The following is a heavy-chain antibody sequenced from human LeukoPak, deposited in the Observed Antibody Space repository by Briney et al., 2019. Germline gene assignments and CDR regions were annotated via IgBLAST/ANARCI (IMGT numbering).Heavy chain of an antibody. CDR2: IYYSGST. V-gene: IGHV4-61*01. J-gene: IGHJ4*02. CDR3: ARAQCGGDRYFSY. D-gene: IGHD2-21*02. CDR1: GGSVSSGSYY. Sequence: KASETLSLTCTVSGGSVSSGSYYWSWIRQPPGKGLEWIGYIYYSGSTNYNPSLKSRVTISVDTSKNQFSLKLSSVTAADTAVYYCARAQCGGDRYFSYWGQGTLVTVSS.